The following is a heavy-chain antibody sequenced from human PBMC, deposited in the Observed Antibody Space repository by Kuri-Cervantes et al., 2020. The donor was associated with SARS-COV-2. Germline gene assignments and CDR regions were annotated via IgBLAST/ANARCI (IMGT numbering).Heavy chain of an antibody. CDR1: GFTFSSHA. J-gene: IGHJ6*02. Sequence: LTWAASGFTFSSHAMSWVRQAPGKGLEWVSAISGSGGSTYNADSVKGRFTISRDNSKNTLYLQMNSLRAEDTAVYYCARDRGYSGSTAPYYYYYGMDVWGQGTTVTVSS. V-gene: IGHV3-23*01. CDR3: ARDRGYSGSTAPYYYYYGMDV. D-gene: IGHD5-12*01. CDR2: ISGSGGST.